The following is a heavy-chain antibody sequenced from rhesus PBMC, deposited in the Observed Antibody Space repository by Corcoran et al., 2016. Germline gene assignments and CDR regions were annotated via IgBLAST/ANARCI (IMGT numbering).Heavy chain of an antibody. Sequence: QLQLQESGPGLVKPSETLSLTCAVSGGSISSSYWSWIRQAPGKGLEWLGYFYGSGTRTNDKPALKSRVTLSVDTSKNQLSLKLSSVTAADTAVYYCARVSDFSFDYWGQGVLVTVSS. J-gene: IGHJ4*01. CDR1: GGSISSSY. CDR2: FYGSGTRT. D-gene: IGHD6-25*01. CDR3: ARVSDFSFDY. V-gene: IGHV4-169*01.